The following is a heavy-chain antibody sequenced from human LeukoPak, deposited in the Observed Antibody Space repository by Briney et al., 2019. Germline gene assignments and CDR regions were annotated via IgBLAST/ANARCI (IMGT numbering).Heavy chain of an antibody. J-gene: IGHJ4*02. D-gene: IGHD5-12*01. Sequence: ASVKVSCKASGYTFTGYYMHWVGQAPGQGLEWMGWINPNSGGTNYAQKFQGRVTMTRNTSISTAYMELSRLRSDDTAVYYCARAFSGYDRDNYFDYWGQGTLVTVSS. CDR1: GYTFTGYY. CDR3: ARAFSGYDRDNYFDY. CDR2: INPNSGGT. V-gene: IGHV1-2*02.